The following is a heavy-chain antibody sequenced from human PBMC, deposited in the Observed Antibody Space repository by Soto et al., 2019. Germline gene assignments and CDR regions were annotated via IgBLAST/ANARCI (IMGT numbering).Heavy chain of an antibody. Sequence: SETLSLTCAVSGGSISSSNWWSWVRQPPGKGLEWIGEIYHSGSTNYNPSLKSRVTISVDKSKNQFSLKLSSVTAADTAVYYCARAESYYGSGSALSGWGQGTLVTVSS. J-gene: IGHJ4*02. V-gene: IGHV4-4*02. CDR3: ARAESYYGSGSALSG. D-gene: IGHD3-10*01. CDR2: IYHSGST. CDR1: GGSISSSNW.